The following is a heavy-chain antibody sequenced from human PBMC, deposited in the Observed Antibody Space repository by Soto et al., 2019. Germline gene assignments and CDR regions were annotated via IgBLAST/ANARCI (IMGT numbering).Heavy chain of an antibody. CDR3: AKARYSSLTYYYYMDV. Sequence: EVQRLESGVGLVQPGGSLRLSCAVSGFTFSNYAMSWVRQAPGKGLEWVSAISSSVGSTYYAASVKGRFTISRDNSKNTLYVQMNSLRAEDTALYYCAKARYSSLTYYYYMDVWGKGTTVTVSS. J-gene: IGHJ6*03. CDR1: GFTFSNYA. V-gene: IGHV3-23*01. CDR2: ISSSVGST. D-gene: IGHD6-13*01.